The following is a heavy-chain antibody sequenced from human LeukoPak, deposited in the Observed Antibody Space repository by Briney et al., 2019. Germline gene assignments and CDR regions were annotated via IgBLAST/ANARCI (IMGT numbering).Heavy chain of an antibody. V-gene: IGHV3-23*01. J-gene: IGHJ4*02. CDR2: ISGSGGST. CDR1: RFTFSSYD. Sequence: GGTLRLSCAASRFTFSSYDMSWVRQAPGKGLEWVSAISGSGGSTYYADSVKGRFTISRDNSKNTLYLQMNSLRAEDTAVYYCAKSLWFGELFIYFDYWGQGTLVTVSS. D-gene: IGHD3-10*01. CDR3: AKSLWFGELFIYFDY.